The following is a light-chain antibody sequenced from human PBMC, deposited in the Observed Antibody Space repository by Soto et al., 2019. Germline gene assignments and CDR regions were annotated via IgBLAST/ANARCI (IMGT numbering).Light chain of an antibody. J-gene: IGLJ3*02. CDR1: SPNVGAGYD. Sequence: QSVLTQPPSGSGAPGQRVTISCTGSSPNVGAGYDVHWYQQLPGTAPKLLIHGDSNRPSGVPNRFSGSKSGTSASLAITGLQDEDEADYYCQSYDSSLSGWVFGGGTKLTVL. V-gene: IGLV1-40*01. CDR2: GDS. CDR3: QSYDSSLSGWV.